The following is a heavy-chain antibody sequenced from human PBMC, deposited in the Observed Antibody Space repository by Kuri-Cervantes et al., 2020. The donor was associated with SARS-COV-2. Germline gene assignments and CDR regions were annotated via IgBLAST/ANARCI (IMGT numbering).Heavy chain of an antibody. D-gene: IGHD2-2*02. V-gene: IGHV3-21*01. J-gene: IGHJ6*02. CDR3: ARDIVVVPAAIHYYYGMDV. CDR2: ISSSSSYI. CDR1: GFTFSSYS. Sequence: GGSLRLSCAASGFTFSSYSMNWVRQAPGKGLEWVSSISSSSSYIYYADSVKGRLTISRDNAKNSLYLQMNSLRAEDTAVYYCARDIVVVPAAIHYYYGMDVWGQGTTVTVSS.